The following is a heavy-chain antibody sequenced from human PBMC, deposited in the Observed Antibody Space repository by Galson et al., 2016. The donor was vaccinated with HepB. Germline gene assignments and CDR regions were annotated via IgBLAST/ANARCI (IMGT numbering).Heavy chain of an antibody. CDR1: GFTLNPHG. CDR3: AEDCRPTHWGRSFLDV. V-gene: IGHV3-23*01. CDR2: ISGSGGAA. J-gene: IGHJ2*01. D-gene: IGHD7-27*01. Sequence: SLRLACAASGFTLNPHGMSWVRQTPGKGLECIPGISGSGGAAGYADSGKRRLTVSSDNSNNTLHLQMNTLCHGDTAVYYCAEDCRPTHWGRSFLDVWGRGTLVTVSS.